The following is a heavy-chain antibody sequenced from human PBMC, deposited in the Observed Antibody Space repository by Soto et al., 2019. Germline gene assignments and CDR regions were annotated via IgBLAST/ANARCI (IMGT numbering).Heavy chain of an antibody. D-gene: IGHD3-16*01. CDR1: GGSISSSSYF. CDR2: IYYCGCI. J-gene: IGHJ5*02. CDR3: TRHWGLGDRNFNWLDP. V-gene: IGHV4-39*01. Sequence: QLQLQESGPGLLKPSGTLSLNCTVSGGSISSSSYFWGWIRQPPGKGLEWIGSIYYCGCIYYNPSRESRLTISVDTSKNQFSQKLSSVTASDTAIYYCTRHWGLGDRNFNWLDPWGQGTLVTVSS.